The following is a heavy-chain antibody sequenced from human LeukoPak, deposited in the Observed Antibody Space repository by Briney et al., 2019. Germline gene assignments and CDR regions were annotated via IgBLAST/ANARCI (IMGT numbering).Heavy chain of an antibody. Sequence: PGGSLRLSCAASGFTFSGYAMSWVRQAPGKGLEWVSGVSGSGGGTYYADSVKGRFTVSRDNSKNTLHLQMSSLRVEDTAVYYCARVWRGNTYGPGDYWGQGTLVTVSS. CDR3: ARVWRGNTYGPGDY. CDR1: GFTFSGYA. V-gene: IGHV3-23*01. J-gene: IGHJ4*02. CDR2: VSGSGGGT. D-gene: IGHD5-18*01.